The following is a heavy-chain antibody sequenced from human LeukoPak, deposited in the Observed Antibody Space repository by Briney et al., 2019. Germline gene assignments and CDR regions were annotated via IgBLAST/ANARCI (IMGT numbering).Heavy chain of an antibody. CDR3: ARVTVTTLFDH. D-gene: IGHD4-17*01. CDR2: INPKNSGT. Sequence: ATVKVSCKTSGYTFSDYYIHWVRQASGQGLEWMGWINPKNSGTKYAQEFQGWITMTTDTSTSTAYMELTSLRSNDTAVYYCARVTVTTLFDHWGPGTLVTVSS. J-gene: IGHJ4*02. CDR1: GYTFSDYY. V-gene: IGHV1-2*04.